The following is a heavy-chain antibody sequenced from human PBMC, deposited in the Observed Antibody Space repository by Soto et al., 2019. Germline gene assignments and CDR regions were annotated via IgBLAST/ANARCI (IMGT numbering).Heavy chain of an antibody. CDR2: IKQDGSEK. J-gene: IGHJ4*02. V-gene: IGHV3-7*01. D-gene: IGHD3-16*02. Sequence: PGGSLRLSCAASGFTFSSYWMSWVRQAPGKGLEWVANIKQDGSEKYYVDSVKGRFTISRDNAKNSLYLQMNSLRAEDTVVYYCAREILLHLGDLSFPAYWGQGTLVTVSS. CDR3: AREILLHLGDLSFPAY. CDR1: GFTFSSYW.